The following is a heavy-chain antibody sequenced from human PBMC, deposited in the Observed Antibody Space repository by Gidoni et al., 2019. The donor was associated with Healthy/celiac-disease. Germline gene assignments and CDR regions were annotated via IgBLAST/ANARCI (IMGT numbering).Heavy chain of an antibody. Sequence: SNAWMNWVRQAPGKGLEWVGRIKSKTDGGTTDYAAPVKGRFTISRDDSKNTLYLQMNSLKTEDTAVYYCTTAISGYDLFDYWGQGTLVTVSS. CDR3: TTAISGYDLFDY. D-gene: IGHD5-12*01. J-gene: IGHJ4*02. V-gene: IGHV3-15*07. CDR2: IKSKTDGGTT. CDR1: SNAW.